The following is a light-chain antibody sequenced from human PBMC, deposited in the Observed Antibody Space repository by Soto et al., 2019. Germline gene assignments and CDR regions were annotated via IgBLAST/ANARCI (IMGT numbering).Light chain of an antibody. Sequence: IVLTQSPATLSLSPGERATLSFRASQSVSSYLAWYQQKPGQSPRLLIYGASNRASGISDKFSGGGSGTDFTLTISTLEPEDFAVYYCQQRSNWPPTFGGGTKVDI. CDR3: QQRSNWPPT. V-gene: IGKV3-11*01. CDR2: GAS. J-gene: IGKJ4*01. CDR1: QSVSSY.